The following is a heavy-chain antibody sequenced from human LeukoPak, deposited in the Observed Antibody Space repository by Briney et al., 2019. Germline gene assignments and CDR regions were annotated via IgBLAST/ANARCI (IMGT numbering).Heavy chain of an antibody. CDR3: ARGIHYYYYYYMDV. CDR1: GYTFTSYD. Sequence: ASVKVSCKASGYTFTSYDINWVRQATGQGLEWMGWMNSNSGNTGYAQKFQGRVTITRNTSISTAYMELSSLRSEDTAVYYCARGIHYYYYYYMDVWGKGTTVTVSS. V-gene: IGHV1-8*03. CDR2: MNSNSGNT. J-gene: IGHJ6*03.